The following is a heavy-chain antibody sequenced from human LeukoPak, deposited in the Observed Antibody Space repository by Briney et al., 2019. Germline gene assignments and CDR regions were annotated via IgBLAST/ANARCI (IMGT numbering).Heavy chain of an antibody. CDR2: IYYSGST. CDR1: GGSISSYY. V-gene: IGHV4-59*08. CDR3: ARHVARIAAAGTVWWFDP. D-gene: IGHD6-13*01. Sequence: SVTLSLTCTVSGGSISSYYWSWIRQPPGKGLEWIGYIYYSGSTNYNPSLKSRVTISVDTSKNQFSLKLSSVTAADTAVYYCARHVARIAAAGTVWWFDPWGQGTLVTVSS. J-gene: IGHJ5*02.